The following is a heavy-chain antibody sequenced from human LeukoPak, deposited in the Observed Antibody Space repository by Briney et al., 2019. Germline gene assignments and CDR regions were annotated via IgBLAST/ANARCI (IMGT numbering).Heavy chain of an antibody. CDR3: AREVQHYAGSVYDHDVFDI. CDR1: GGSFSGHY. V-gene: IGHV4-34*01. CDR2: INHSGST. J-gene: IGHJ3*02. D-gene: IGHD3-22*01. Sequence: TSETLSLTCAVYGGSFSGHYWSWIRQPPGKGLEWIGEINHSGSTNYNPSLKSRVTILVDTSKNQFSLKLSSVTAADTAVYYCAREVQHYAGSVYDHDVFDIWGQGTMVTVSS.